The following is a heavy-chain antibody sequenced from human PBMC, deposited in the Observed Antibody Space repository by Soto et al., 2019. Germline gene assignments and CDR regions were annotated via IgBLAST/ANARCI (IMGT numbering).Heavy chain of an antibody. CDR2: ISSSGSTI. Sequence: GGSLRLSCAASGFTFSNYYMTWIRQAPGKGLEWVSYISSSGSTIYYADSVKGRFTISRDNAKNSLYLQMNSLRAEDTAVYYCTTVARDCTNGVCYDYWGQGTLVTVSS. V-gene: IGHV3-11*01. CDR1: GFTFSNYY. D-gene: IGHD2-8*01. CDR3: TTVARDCTNGVCYDY. J-gene: IGHJ4*02.